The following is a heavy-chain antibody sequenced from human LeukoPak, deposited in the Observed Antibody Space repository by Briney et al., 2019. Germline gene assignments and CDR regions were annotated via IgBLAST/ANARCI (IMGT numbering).Heavy chain of an antibody. J-gene: IGHJ2*01. Sequence: RSSETLSLTCTVSGGSISSYYWSWIRQPAGKGLEWIGRIYTSGSTNYNPSLKSRVTMSVDTSKNQFSLKLSSVTAADTAVYYCARAHYYDSSGYSDGWYFDLWGRGTLVTVSS. CDR2: IYTSGST. CDR3: ARAHYYDSSGYSDGWYFDL. CDR1: GGSISSYY. V-gene: IGHV4-4*07. D-gene: IGHD3-22*01.